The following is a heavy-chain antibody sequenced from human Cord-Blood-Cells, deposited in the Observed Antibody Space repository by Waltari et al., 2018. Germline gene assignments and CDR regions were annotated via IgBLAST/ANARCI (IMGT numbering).Heavy chain of an antibody. Sequence: QVQLVQSGAEVKKPGDSVKVSCKASGYTCTGYYMPWVRQAPGQGLEWMGWINPNSGGTNYAQKFQGRVTMTRDTSISTAYMELSRLRSDDTAVYYCARGKDSSSWYNWFDPWGQGTLVTVSS. CDR1: GYTCTGYY. CDR2: INPNSGGT. D-gene: IGHD6-13*01. V-gene: IGHV1-2*02. J-gene: IGHJ5*02. CDR3: ARGKDSSSWYNWFDP.